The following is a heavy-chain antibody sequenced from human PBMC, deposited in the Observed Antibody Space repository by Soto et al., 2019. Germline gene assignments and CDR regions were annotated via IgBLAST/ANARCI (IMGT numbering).Heavy chain of an antibody. D-gene: IGHD2-15*01. CDR1: GFTFSSYA. CDR2: ISGSGGST. Sequence: EVQLLESGGGLVQPGGSLRLSCAASGFTFSSYAMSWVRQAPGKGLEWVSAISGSGGSTYYADSVKGRFTISRDNSKNTLYLQMNSLRAEDTAVYYCEKDLEGSSQWDYWGQGTLVTVSS. CDR3: EKDLEGSSQWDY. V-gene: IGHV3-23*01. J-gene: IGHJ4*02.